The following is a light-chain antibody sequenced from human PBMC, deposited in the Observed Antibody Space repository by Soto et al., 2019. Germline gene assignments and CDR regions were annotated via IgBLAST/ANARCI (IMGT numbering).Light chain of an antibody. J-gene: IGLJ3*02. V-gene: IGLV2-14*03. Sequence: QSALTQPASVSGSAGQSITISCSGTMRDVGAYNYVSWYQQYPGKAPKLLILGVSNRPSGISGRFSGSKSGNTASLTISGLQPEDEADYYCMSYIASTTTHWVLGGGTKLTVL. CDR3: MSYIASTTTHWV. CDR1: MRDVGAYNY. CDR2: GVS.